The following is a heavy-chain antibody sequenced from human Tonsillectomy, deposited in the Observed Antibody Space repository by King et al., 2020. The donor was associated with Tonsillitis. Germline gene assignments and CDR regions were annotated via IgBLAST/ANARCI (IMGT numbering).Heavy chain of an antibody. CDR3: TMLYTFDI. Sequence: VQLVESGGGLVQPGGSLRLSCAASGFTFSNYALSWVRQAPGKGLEWVSGISFSGGSTSYADSVEGRFTISRDNSKSTLYLHMNSLRAEDTALYYCTMLYTFDIWGQGALVTVSS. CDR1: GFTFSNYA. D-gene: IGHD2-8*01. J-gene: IGHJ1*01. V-gene: IGHV3-23*04. CDR2: ISFSGGST.